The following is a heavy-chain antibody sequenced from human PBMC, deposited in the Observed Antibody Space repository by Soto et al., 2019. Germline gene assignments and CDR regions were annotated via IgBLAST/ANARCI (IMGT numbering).Heavy chain of an antibody. J-gene: IGHJ2*01. CDR3: ARVGPPSPSVIWFFDL. CDR1: GGSFRTYA. Sequence: SVKVSCKASGGSFRTYAINWVRQAPGQGLEWMGGIIPMLAAPTYAQKFQGRLTITADESTTTVYMELSSLTSEDTAVYYCARVGPPSPSVIWFFDLWGRGTLVTVSP. CDR2: IIPMLAAP. V-gene: IGHV1-69*13. D-gene: IGHD2-21*01.